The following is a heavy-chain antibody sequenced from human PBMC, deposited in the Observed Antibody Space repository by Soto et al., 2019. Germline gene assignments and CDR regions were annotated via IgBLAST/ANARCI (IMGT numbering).Heavy chain of an antibody. CDR1: GGSISSGDYY. D-gene: IGHD3-22*01. CDR2: IYYSGST. J-gene: IGHJ4*02. CDR3: ARGTYYFDRSGYYHY. Sequence: QVQLQESGPGLVKPSQTLSLTCTVSGGSISSGDYYWSWIRQPPGKGLEWIGYIYYSGSTYYNPSLNSRVTISVDTSKKQCSLKLSSVTAAVTAVYYCARGTYYFDRSGYYHYWGQGTLVTVSS. V-gene: IGHV4-30-4*01.